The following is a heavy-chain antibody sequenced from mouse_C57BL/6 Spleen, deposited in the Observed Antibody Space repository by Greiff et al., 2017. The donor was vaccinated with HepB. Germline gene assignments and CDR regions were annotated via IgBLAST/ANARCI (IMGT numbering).Heavy chain of an antibody. CDR1: GYAFSSSW. J-gene: IGHJ2*01. Sequence: VQLQQSGPELVKPGASVKISCKASGYAFSSSWMNWVKQRPGKGLEWIGRIYPGDGDTNYNGQFKGKATLTADKSSSTAYMQLSSLTSEDSAVYFCAREGVYDGYYVFDYWGQGTTLTVSS. V-gene: IGHV1-82*01. D-gene: IGHD2-3*01. CDR3: AREGVYDGYYVFDY. CDR2: IYPGDGDT.